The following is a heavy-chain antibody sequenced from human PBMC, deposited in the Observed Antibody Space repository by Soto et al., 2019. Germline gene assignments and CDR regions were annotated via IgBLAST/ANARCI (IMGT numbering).Heavy chain of an antibody. J-gene: IGHJ3*02. CDR3: ARARYDFWSGYSDAFDI. V-gene: IGHV3-74*01. Sequence: VGSPRLSCAASGFTFSSYWMHWCRQDPGKGLVWVSRINSDGSSTSYADSVKGRFTISRDNGKNTLYLQMKSLRVEDTAVHYCARARYDFWSGYSDAFDIWGQGTMVTVSS. CDR2: INSDGSST. D-gene: IGHD3-3*01. CDR1: GFTFSSYW.